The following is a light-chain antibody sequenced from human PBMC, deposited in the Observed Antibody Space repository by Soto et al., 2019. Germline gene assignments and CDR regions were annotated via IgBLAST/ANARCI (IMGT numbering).Light chain of an antibody. CDR2: EAS. V-gene: IGKV1-5*03. Sequence: DIQMTQSPSTLSASVGDRVTITCRASQSISTWLAWYQQKSGKAPKLLIYEASTLGSWVQSSFSGSGSGTEFTLTISSLQPDEFATYYCQHYNSYSEAFGQGTTV. J-gene: IGKJ1*01. CDR1: QSISTW. CDR3: QHYNSYSEA.